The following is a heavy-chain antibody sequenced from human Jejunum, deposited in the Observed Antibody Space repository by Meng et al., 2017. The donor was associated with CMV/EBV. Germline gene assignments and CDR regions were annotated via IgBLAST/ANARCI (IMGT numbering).Heavy chain of an antibody. CDR1: GFSVSSYW. CDR2: INSDGSST. J-gene: IGHJ6*02. Sequence: FAASGFSVSSYWMHWVRQAPGTGLVWVSRINSDGSSTTYADPVKGRFTFSRDNAKTTLYLQMNSLRAEDTAVYYCARANNHAMDVWGQGTTVTVSS. V-gene: IGHV3-74*01. D-gene: IGHD1/OR15-1a*01. CDR3: ARANNHAMDV.